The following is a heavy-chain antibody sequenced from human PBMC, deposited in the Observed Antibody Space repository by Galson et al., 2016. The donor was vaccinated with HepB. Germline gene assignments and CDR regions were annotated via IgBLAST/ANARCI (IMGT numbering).Heavy chain of an antibody. CDR3: AAPMIIANPDY. D-gene: IGHD3-22*01. CDR2: IWFDGTKK. V-gene: IGHV3-33*01. J-gene: IGHJ4*02. CDR1: GFTFSSYG. Sequence: SLRLSCAASGFTFSSYGMHWVRQAPGKGLEWVVVIWFDGTKKYYADSVKGRFTMSRDNSKNTLYLQMNSLKTEDTAVYYCAAPMIIANPDYWGQGTLVTVSS.